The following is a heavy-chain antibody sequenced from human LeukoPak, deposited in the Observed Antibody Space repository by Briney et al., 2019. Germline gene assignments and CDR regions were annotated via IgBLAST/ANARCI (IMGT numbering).Heavy chain of an antibody. CDR2: ISGSGGST. CDR3: AKGEGFGELDPRTFDY. D-gene: IGHD3-10*01. V-gene: IGHV3-23*01. CDR1: GFTFSSYA. Sequence: GGSLRLSCAASGFTFSSYAMSWVRQAPGKGLEWVSAISGSGGSTYYADSVKGRFTISRDNSKNTLYLQMNSLSAEDTAVYYCAKGEGFGELDPRTFDYWGQGTLVTVSS. J-gene: IGHJ4*02.